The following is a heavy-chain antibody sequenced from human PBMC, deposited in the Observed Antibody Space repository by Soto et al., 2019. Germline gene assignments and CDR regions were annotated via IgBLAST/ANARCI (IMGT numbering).Heavy chain of an antibody. J-gene: IGHJ6*02. D-gene: IGHD6-13*01. Sequence: SVKVSCKASGFTFTSSAVQWVRQARGQRLEWIGWIVVGSGNTNYAQKFQERVTITRDMSTSTAYMELSSLRSEDTAVYYCAAESSSRSWSAYYYGMDVWGQGTTVTVSS. CDR2: IVVGSGNT. V-gene: IGHV1-58*01. CDR1: GFTFTSSA. CDR3: AAESSSRSWSAYYYGMDV.